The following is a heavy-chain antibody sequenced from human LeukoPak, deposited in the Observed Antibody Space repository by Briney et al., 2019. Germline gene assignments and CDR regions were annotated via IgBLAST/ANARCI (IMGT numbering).Heavy chain of an antibody. CDR2: IYSKSGGT. Sequence: GASVKVSCKASGYTFTDYYMHWVRQAPGQGLEWMGWIYSKSGGTNYAQKFQGRVTMTRDTSISTAYMELSSLTSDDTAVYYGARDLGGNSFDPWGQGTLVTVSS. CDR3: ARDLGGNSFDP. J-gene: IGHJ5*02. D-gene: IGHD2-15*01. CDR1: GYTFTDYY. V-gene: IGHV1-2*02.